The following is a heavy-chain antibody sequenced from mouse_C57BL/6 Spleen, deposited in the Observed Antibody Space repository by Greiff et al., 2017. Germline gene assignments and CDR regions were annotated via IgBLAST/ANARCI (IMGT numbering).Heavy chain of an antibody. CDR3: ARREGYYGSSPYWYFDV. CDR1: GYTFTDYY. V-gene: IGHV1-26*01. J-gene: IGHJ1*03. D-gene: IGHD1-1*01. CDR2: INPNNGGT. Sequence: EVQLQQSGPELVKPGASVKISCKASGYTFTDYYMNWVKQSHGKSLEWIGDINPNNGGTSYNQKFKGKATLTVDKSSSTAYMELRSLTSEDSAVYYGARREGYYGSSPYWYFDVWGTGTTVTVSS.